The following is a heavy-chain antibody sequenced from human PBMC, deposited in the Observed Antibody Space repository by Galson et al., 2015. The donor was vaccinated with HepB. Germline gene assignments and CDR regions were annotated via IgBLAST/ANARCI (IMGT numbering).Heavy chain of an antibody. CDR2: ISYDGSNK. V-gene: IGHV3-30*18. D-gene: IGHD6-19*01. CDR3: AKALGIAVANPFDY. CDR1: GFTFSSYG. J-gene: IGHJ4*02. Sequence: SLRLSCAASGFTFSSYGMHWVRQAPGKGLEWVAVISYDGSNKYYADSVKGRFTISRDNSKNTLYLQMNSLRAEDTAVYYCAKALGIAVANPFDYWGQGTLVTVSS.